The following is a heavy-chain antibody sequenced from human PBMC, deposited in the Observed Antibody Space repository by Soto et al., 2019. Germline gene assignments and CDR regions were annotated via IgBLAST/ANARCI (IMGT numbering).Heavy chain of an antibody. CDR3: ARWYYYDSSGFNWFDP. CDR2: IYYSGST. V-gene: IGHV4-59*12. D-gene: IGHD3-22*01. CDR1: GGSISSYY. Sequence: PSETLSLTCTVSGGSISSYYWSWIRQPPGKGLEWIGYIYYSGSTNYNPSLKSRVTISVDTSKNQFSLKLNSVTAADTAVYYCARWYYYDSSGFNWFDPWGQGTLVTVSS. J-gene: IGHJ5*02.